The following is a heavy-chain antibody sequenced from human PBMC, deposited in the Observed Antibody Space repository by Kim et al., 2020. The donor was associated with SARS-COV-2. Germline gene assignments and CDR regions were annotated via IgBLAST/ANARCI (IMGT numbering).Heavy chain of an antibody. CDR1: GGTFSSYA. V-gene: IGHV1-69*13. Sequence: SVKVSCKASGGTFSSYAISWVRQAPGQGLEWMGGIIHIFGTANYAQKFQGRVTITADESTSTAYMELSSLRSEDTAVYYCARGGNIVGATTPDFYFDYWGQGTLVTVSS. CDR3: ARGGNIVGATTPDFYFDY. D-gene: IGHD1-26*01. CDR2: IIHIFGTA. J-gene: IGHJ4*02.